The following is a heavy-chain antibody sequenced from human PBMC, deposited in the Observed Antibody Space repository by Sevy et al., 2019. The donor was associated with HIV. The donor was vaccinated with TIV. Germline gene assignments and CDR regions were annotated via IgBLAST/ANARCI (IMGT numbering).Heavy chain of an antibody. J-gene: IGHJ4*02. CDR1: GYSFTSYG. CDR3: AFTKGVFGVVMTSFFFDY. V-gene: IGHV1-18*01. CDR2: ISAYNGNT. Sequence: ASVKVSCQASGYSFTSYGITWVRQAPGQGLEWMGWISAYNGNTNYAREFQGRLTMTTDTSTSTVHMDLRSLRSDDTAVYYCAFTKGVFGVVMTSFFFDYWGQGTPVTVSS. D-gene: IGHD3-3*01.